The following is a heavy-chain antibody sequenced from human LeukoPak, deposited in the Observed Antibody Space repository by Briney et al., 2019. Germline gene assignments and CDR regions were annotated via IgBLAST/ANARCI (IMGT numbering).Heavy chain of an antibody. D-gene: IGHD3-16*02. V-gene: IGHV4-34*01. CDR3: ARGVRFFDYVWGTYRYFDYYYMDV. CDR1: GGSFSDYY. CDR2: INHSGST. Sequence: SETLSLTCPVYGGSFSDYYWNWIRQPPGKGLEWIGEINHSGSTNYNPSLRSRVTISVDTSKNQFSLKLSSVTAADTAVYYCARGVRFFDYVWGTYRYFDYYYMDVWGKGTTVTVSS. J-gene: IGHJ6*03.